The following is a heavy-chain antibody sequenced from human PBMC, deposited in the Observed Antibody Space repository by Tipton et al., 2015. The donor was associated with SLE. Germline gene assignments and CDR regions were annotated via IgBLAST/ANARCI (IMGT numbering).Heavy chain of an antibody. V-gene: IGHV3-15*05. CDR2: IKSETDGATA. D-gene: IGHD1/OR15-1a*01. CDR3: AKVHWTKWYRGAIDV. CDR1: GFTFSNAW. Sequence: SLRLSCAASGFTFSNAWMSWVRQAPGKGLEWVGRIKSETDGATADYAAPVKGRFTISRDNAKNSPYLQMNSLRAEDTAIYYCAKVHWTKWYRGAIDVWGQGTTVTVAS. J-gene: IGHJ6*02.